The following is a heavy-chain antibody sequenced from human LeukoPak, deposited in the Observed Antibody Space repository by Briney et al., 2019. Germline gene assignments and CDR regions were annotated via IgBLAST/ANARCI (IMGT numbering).Heavy chain of an antibody. D-gene: IGHD3-22*01. CDR3: ARGHARDDSSGYYYNDAFDI. Sequence: SETLSLTCTVSGAAISSYYWSWIRQPQGKGLEWIGNIYYSGSTNYNPSLKSRVTISVDTSKNQFSLKLNSVTAADTAVYYCARGHARDDSSGYYYNDAFDIWGQGTMVTVSS. CDR2: IYYSGST. CDR1: GAAISSYY. J-gene: IGHJ3*02. V-gene: IGHV4-59*01.